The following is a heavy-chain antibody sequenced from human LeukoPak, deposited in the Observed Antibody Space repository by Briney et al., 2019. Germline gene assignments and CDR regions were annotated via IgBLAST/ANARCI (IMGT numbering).Heavy chain of an antibody. Sequence: PGGSLRLSCAASGFTFSSYGMSWVRQAPGKGLEWMAFIRSDGSNKYYADSVKGRFTISRDNSKNTLYLQMNSLRAEDTAVYYCAKDRDSSGYYYGGLDSRGQGALVTVSS. D-gene: IGHD3-22*01. V-gene: IGHV3-30*02. J-gene: IGHJ4*02. CDR3: AKDRDSSGYYYGGLDS. CDR1: GFTFSSYG. CDR2: IRSDGSNK.